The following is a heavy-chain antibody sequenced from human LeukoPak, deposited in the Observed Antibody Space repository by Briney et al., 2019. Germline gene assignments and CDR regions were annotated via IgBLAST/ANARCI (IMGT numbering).Heavy chain of an antibody. CDR3: ARHQQLLVTGYDY. Sequence: PSETLSLTCTVSGGSISSYYWSWIRQPPGKGLEWIGYIYYSGSTNYNPSLKSRVTMSVDTSKNQFSLKLSSVTAADTAVYYCARHQQLLVTGYDYWGQGTLVTVSS. D-gene: IGHD6-13*01. V-gene: IGHV4-59*08. CDR1: GGSISSYY. CDR2: IYYSGST. J-gene: IGHJ4*02.